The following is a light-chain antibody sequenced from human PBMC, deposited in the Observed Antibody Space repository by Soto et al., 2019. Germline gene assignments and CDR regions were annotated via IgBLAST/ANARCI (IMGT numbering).Light chain of an antibody. CDR2: TNN. V-gene: IGLV1-44*01. CDR3: AVWDDSLNGLWV. CDR1: SSNIGRDT. J-gene: IGLJ3*02. Sequence: QSVLTQPPSASGTPGQRVIISCSGTSSNIGRDTVNWYRQFPGTAPKLLIYTNNQRPSGVPDRICVSNSGSSASLAISGLESEDEADDYCAVWDDSLNGLWVFGGGTKLTVL.